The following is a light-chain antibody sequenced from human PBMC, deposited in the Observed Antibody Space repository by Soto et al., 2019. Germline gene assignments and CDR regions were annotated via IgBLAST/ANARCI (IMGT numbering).Light chain of an antibody. J-gene: IGKJ5*01. Sequence: EIVLTQSPGTLSLSPGERATLSCRARESASSSTYLAWYQQKPGQAPRLLIYDASSRATGIPDRFSGSGSGRDFTLTISRLEPEDFAVYYCQQYGSSPITFGQGTRLEIK. V-gene: IGKV3-20*01. CDR3: QQYGSSPIT. CDR2: DAS. CDR1: ESASSSTY.